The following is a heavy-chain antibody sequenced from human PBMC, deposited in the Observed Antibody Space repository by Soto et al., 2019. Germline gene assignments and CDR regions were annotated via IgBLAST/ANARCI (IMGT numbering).Heavy chain of an antibody. D-gene: IGHD3-22*01. CDR2: IYSGGST. Sequence: EVQLVETGGGLIQPGGSLRLSCAASGFTVSSNYMSWVRQAPGKGLEWVSVIYSGGSTYYADSVKGRFTISRDNSKNTLYLQMNSLRAEDTAVYYCARDRGYYESSGYYHTTWYFDLWGRGTLVTVSS. J-gene: IGHJ2*01. CDR3: ARDRGYYESSGYYHTTWYFDL. CDR1: GFTVSSNY. V-gene: IGHV3-53*02.